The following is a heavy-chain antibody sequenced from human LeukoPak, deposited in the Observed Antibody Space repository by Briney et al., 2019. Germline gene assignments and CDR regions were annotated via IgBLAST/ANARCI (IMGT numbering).Heavy chain of an antibody. V-gene: IGHV3-30*04. J-gene: IGHJ4*02. Sequence: PGGSLRLSCAASGFSFSSHAMHWVRQAPGKGLEWVADISFDGSLGFYADSVRGRFIISRDNSNNMLYVQMNSLRTDDTAVYYCTRGTTMARGAYPLDYWGQGTLVTVSS. CDR1: GFSFSSHA. D-gene: IGHD3-10*01. CDR3: TRGTTMARGAYPLDY. CDR2: ISFDGSLG.